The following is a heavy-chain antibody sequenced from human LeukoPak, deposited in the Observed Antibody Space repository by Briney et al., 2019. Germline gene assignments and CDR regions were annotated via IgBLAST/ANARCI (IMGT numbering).Heavy chain of an antibody. CDR3: ARDRDRMVQGVTALFDY. Sequence: ASVKVSCKTSGYTFTTYGISWVRQAPGQGLEWMGWISGSNGNTKYAQKVQGRVTMTTDTSTTTAYMEVRSLRSDDMAVYYCARDRDRMVQGVTALFDYWGQGTLVTVSS. D-gene: IGHD3-10*01. CDR2: ISGSNGNT. CDR1: GYTFTTYG. V-gene: IGHV1-18*03. J-gene: IGHJ4*02.